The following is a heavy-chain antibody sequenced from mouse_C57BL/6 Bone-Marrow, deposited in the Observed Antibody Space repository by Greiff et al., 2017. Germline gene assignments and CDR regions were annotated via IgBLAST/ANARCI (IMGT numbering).Heavy chain of an antibody. J-gene: IGHJ1*03. CDR1: GYTFTSYW. CDR2: IYPGSGST. V-gene: IGHV1-55*01. D-gene: IGHD1-1*01. CDR3: ARTYYGSSFDV. Sequence: VKLQQPGAELVKPGASVKMSCKASGYTFTSYWITWVKQRPGQGLEWIGDIYPGSGSTNYNEKFKSKSTLTVDTSSSTVYMQLSSLTSEDSAVXYCARTYYGSSFDVWGTGTTVTVAS.